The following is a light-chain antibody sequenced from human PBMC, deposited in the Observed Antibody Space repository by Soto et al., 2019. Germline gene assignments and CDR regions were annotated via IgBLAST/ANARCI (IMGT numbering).Light chain of an antibody. Sequence: EIVLTQSPATLSLSPGERATLSCRASQSVSSYLAWYQQKPGEAPRLLIYDASNRATGIPARFSGSGSGTDFTLTISSLESEDFAFYYCQQRSNWALTFGGGTKVEFK. CDR3: QQRSNWALT. CDR1: QSVSSY. V-gene: IGKV3-11*01. J-gene: IGKJ4*01. CDR2: DAS.